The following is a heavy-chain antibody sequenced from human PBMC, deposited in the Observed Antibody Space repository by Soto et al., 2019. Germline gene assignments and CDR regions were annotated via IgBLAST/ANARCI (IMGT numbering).Heavy chain of an antibody. CDR2: IIRDSTTT. CDR3: ARDMDWAFGN. J-gene: IGHJ4*02. V-gene: IGHV3-48*02. CDR1: VCTFSDFT. D-gene: IGHD3-3*01. Sequence: GGSLRLSCASSVCTFSDFTMNWVRQSPGKWLEWISYIIRDSTTTTYADSVKGRFTISRDNAKNSLFLQMDSLRDEDTAVYYCARDMDWAFGNLGQGSLVSVS.